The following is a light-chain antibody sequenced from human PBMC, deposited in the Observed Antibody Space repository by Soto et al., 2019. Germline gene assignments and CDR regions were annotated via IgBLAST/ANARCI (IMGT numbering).Light chain of an antibody. CDR1: PRICGW. V-gene: IGKV1-5*01. J-gene: IGKJ1*01. CDR3: IQDYNYPRT. CDR2: PAS. Sequence: IQMSPSPSTLSASLLDTVPITCRASPRICGWLAWYQQTPGKPPQAPIYPASRLESGVPSRFSGRGSGTEFTVTISSTQPDDLATSYCIQDYNYPRTFGQGTKVDIK.